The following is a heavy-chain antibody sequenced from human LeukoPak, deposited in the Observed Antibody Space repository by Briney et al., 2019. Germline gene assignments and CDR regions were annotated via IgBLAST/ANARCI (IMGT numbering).Heavy chain of an antibody. CDR3: ARAPEGHFDY. CDR2: IIPILGIA. CDR1: GGTFSSYA. V-gene: IGHV1-69*04. Sequence: SVKVSCKAPGGTFSSYAISWVRQAPGQGLEWMGRIIPILGIANYAQKFQGRVTITADKSTSTAYMELSSLRSEDTAVYYCARAPEGHFDYWGQGTLVTVSS. J-gene: IGHJ4*02.